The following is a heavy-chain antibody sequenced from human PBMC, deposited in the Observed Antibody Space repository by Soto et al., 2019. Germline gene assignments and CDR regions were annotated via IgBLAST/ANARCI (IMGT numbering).Heavy chain of an antibody. J-gene: IGHJ3*02. D-gene: IGHD3-3*01. Sequence: QVQLVESEGGVVQPGRSLRLSCAASGFTFSSYAMHWVRQAPGKGLEWVAVISYDGSNKYYADSVKGRFTISRDNSKNTLYLQMNSLRAEDTAVYYCARVFYSGYSDDAFDIWGQGTMVTVSS. CDR3: ARVFYSGYSDDAFDI. CDR1: GFTFSSYA. CDR2: ISYDGSNK. V-gene: IGHV3-30-3*01.